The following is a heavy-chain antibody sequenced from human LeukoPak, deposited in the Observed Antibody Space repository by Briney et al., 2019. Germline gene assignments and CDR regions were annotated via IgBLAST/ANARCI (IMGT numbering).Heavy chain of an antibody. CDR3: ARWGRLGYCSSTSCSPRGSSGDY. V-gene: IGHV4-34*01. D-gene: IGHD2-2*01. CDR1: GGSFSGYY. J-gene: IGHJ4*02. Sequence: SETLSLTCAVYGGSFSGYYWSWIRQPPGKGLEWIGEINHSGSTNYNPSLKSRVTISVDTSKNQFSLKLSSVTAADTAVYYCARWGRLGYCSSTSCSPRGSSGDYWGQGTLVTVSS. CDR2: INHSGST.